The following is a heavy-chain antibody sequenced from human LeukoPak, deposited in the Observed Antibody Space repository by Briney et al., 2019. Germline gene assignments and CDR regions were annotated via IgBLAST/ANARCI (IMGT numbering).Heavy chain of an antibody. V-gene: IGHV3-64D*09. CDR1: GFTFSSFA. CDR2: ISRNGGST. J-gene: IGHJ4*02. Sequence: GGSLRLSCSASGFTFSSFAMHWVRQAPGKGLEYVAAISRNGGSTYYADSVKGRFTISRDNSKSTLYLQMSSLRAEDAAVYLCVKDLRSDFMGVLSRYLSYWGQGTLVTVSS. CDR3: VKDLRSDFMGVLSRYLSY. D-gene: IGHD2/OR15-2a*01.